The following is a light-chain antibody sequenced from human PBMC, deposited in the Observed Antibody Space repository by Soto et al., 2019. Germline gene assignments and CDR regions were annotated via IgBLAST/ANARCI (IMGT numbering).Light chain of an antibody. CDR2: DAS. J-gene: IGKJ4*01. CDR3: QQRSNWPPLT. CDR1: QSVGSY. V-gene: IGKV3-11*01. Sequence: EIVLTQSPVTLSLSPGERATLSCRASQSVGSYLAWYQQKPGQAPRLLIYDASNRATGIPARFSGSGSGTDFTLIISSLEPDDFAVYYCQQRSNWPPLTFGGGTKVEIQ.